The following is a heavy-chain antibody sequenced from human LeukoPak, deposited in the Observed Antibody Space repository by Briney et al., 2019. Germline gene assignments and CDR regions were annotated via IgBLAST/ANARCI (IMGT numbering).Heavy chain of an antibody. CDR1: GYTLTELS. V-gene: IGHV1-24*01. CDR2: FDPEDGET. J-gene: IGHJ4*02. Sequence: GASVKVSCKVSGYTLTELSMHWVRQAPGKGLEWMGGFDPEDGETIYAQKFQGRVTMTEDTSTDTAYMELSSLRSEDTAVYYCATDRSSEVGATHFDYWGQGTLVIVSS. CDR3: ATDRSSEVGATHFDY. D-gene: IGHD1-26*01.